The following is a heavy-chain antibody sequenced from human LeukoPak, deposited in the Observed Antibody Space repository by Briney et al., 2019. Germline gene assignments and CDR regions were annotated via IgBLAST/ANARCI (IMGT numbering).Heavy chain of an antibody. D-gene: IGHD1-14*01. CDR3: AREPSRRTALGAFDT. Sequence: GGSLRLSCAASGFTFSSYAMHWVRQAPGKGLEWVAVISYDGSNKYYADSVKGRFTISRDNSKNTLYLQMNSLRAEDTAVYYCAREPSRRTALGAFDTWGQGTMVTVSS. CDR1: GFTFSSYA. CDR2: ISYDGSNK. J-gene: IGHJ3*02. V-gene: IGHV3-30*04.